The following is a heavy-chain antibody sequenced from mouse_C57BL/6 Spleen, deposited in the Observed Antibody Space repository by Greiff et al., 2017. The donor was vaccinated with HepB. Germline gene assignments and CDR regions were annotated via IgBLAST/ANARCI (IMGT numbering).Heavy chain of an antibody. CDR2: INPNNGGT. CDR3: AREGDYDGYCDY. V-gene: IGHV1-22*01. Sequence: EVQLQQSGPELVKPGASVKMSCKASGYTFTDYNMHWVKQSHGKSLEWIGYINPNNGGTSYNQKFKGKATLTVNKSSSTAYMELRSLTSEDSAVYYCAREGDYDGYCDYWGQGTTLTVSS. J-gene: IGHJ2*01. CDR1: GYTFTDYN. D-gene: IGHD2-4*01.